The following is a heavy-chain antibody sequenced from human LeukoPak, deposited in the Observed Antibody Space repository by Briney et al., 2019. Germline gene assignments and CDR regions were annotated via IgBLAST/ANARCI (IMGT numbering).Heavy chain of an antibody. V-gene: IGHV3-66*01. Sequence: GGSLRLSCAASGFTVSTNYMNWVRQAPGKGLEWVSVIYNSGRTYYADSVEGRFIISRDNSKNTLYLQMNSLRAEDSAVYYCARAIYNSDRTDFDYWGQGTLVTVSS. D-gene: IGHD2/OR15-2a*01. CDR3: ARAIYNSDRTDFDY. J-gene: IGHJ4*02. CDR1: GFTVSTNY. CDR2: IYNSGRT.